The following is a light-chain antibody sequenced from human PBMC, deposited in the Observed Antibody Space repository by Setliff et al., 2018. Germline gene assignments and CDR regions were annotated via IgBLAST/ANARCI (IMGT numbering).Light chain of an antibody. Sequence: ALTQPAAVSGSPGQSITISCAGTSSDVGGYNYVSWYQQHPGKAPKLMIYEVTKRPSGVSDRFSGSKSGNTASLTISGLQAEDEADYYCLSYTSKSTHALFAGGTKVTVL. J-gene: IGLJ2*01. CDR1: SSDVGGYNY. CDR3: LSYTSKSTHAL. CDR2: EVT. V-gene: IGLV2-14*03.